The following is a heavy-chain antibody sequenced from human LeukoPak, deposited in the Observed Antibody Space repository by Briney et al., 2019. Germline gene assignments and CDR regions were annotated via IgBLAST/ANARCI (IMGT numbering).Heavy chain of an antibody. D-gene: IGHD1-26*01. J-gene: IGHJ4*02. Sequence: ASVKVSCKASGYTFTNYGISWLRQPPAQGLEWMGWINAYNGYTNYAQKLQGRVTMTTDTSTSTVYMELRSLRSDDTAVYYCAREESSGRYQFLHDYWGQGTLVTVSS. V-gene: IGHV1-18*01. CDR3: AREESSGRYQFLHDY. CDR1: GYTFTNYG. CDR2: INAYNGYT.